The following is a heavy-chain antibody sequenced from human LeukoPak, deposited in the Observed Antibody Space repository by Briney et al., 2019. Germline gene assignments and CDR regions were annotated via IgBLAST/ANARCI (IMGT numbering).Heavy chain of an antibody. CDR3: ARDSPGIVVVVARYFDY. J-gene: IGHJ4*02. CDR2: ISAYNGNT. V-gene: IGHV1-18*01. Sequence: GASVKVSCKASGYTFTSYGISWVRQAPGQGLEWMGWISAYNGNTNYAQKLQGRVTMTTDTSTSTAYMELRSLRSDDTAVYYCARDSPGIVVVVARYFDYWGQGTLVTVSS. D-gene: IGHD2-15*01. CDR1: GYTFTSYG.